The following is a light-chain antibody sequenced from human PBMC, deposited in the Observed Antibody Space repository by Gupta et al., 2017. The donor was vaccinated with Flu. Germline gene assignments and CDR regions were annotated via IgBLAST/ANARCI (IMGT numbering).Light chain of an antibody. CDR3: QQDDSTPYS. CDR1: QSVLYSSNNKNY. V-gene: IGKV4-1*01. J-gene: IGKJ2*03. Sequence: DIVMTQSPDSLAVSLGERATINCKFSQSVLYSSNNKNYLAWYQQKPGQPPKLLIYWASTRESGVPDRFSGSGSGTDFTLTISSLQAEDVAVYYCQQDDSTPYSFGQGTKLEIK. CDR2: WAS.